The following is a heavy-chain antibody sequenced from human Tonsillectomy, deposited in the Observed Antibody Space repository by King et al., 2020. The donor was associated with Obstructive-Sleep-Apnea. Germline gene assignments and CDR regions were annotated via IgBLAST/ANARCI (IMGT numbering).Heavy chain of an antibody. CDR2: INHSGST. CDR1: GGSFSDYY. V-gene: IGHV4-34*01. D-gene: IGHD1-26*01. J-gene: IGHJ5*02. Sequence: VQLQQWGAGLLKPSETLSLTCAVYGGSFSDYYWSWIRQPPGKGLEWIGEINHSGSTNYNPSLKSRVTISVDTSKNQLSLKLSSVTAADTAVYYCARGSGATSVNWFDPWGQGALVTVS. CDR3: ARGSGATSVNWFDP.